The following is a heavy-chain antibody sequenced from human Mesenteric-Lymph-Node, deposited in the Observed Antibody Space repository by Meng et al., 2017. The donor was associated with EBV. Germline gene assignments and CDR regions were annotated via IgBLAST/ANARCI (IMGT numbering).Heavy chain of an antibody. CDR3: ARDRQNYGDYHFDY. Sequence: VQLVESGGGLIQPGGSLRLSAASSGRTVSSSYMGWVRQAPGKGLEWVSVIYSGGRTYYTESVMGRFTISRDNSKNTLYLQMNSLRAEDTAVYFCARDRQNYGDYHFDYWGQGTLVTVSS. CDR2: IYSGGRT. CDR1: GRTVSSSY. V-gene: IGHV3-53*01. J-gene: IGHJ4*02. D-gene: IGHD4-17*01.